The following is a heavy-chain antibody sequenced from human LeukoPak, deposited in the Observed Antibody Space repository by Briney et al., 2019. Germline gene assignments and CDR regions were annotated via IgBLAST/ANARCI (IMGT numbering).Heavy chain of an antibody. CDR1: GYTFTSYD. Sequence: GALVKVSCKASGYTFTSYDINWVRQATGQGLEWMGWMNPNSGNTGYAQKFQGRATITRNTSISTAYMELSSLRSEDTAVYYCARGGGGSGRDWFDPWGQGTLVTVSS. J-gene: IGHJ5*02. V-gene: IGHV1-8*03. CDR3: ARGGGGSGRDWFDP. CDR2: MNPNSGNT. D-gene: IGHD6-25*01.